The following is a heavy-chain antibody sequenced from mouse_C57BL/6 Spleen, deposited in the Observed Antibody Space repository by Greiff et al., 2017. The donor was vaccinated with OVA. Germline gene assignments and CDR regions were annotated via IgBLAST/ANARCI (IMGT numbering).Heavy chain of an antibody. CDR2: IYPGDGDT. D-gene: IGHD2-1*01. Sequence: VQRVESGPELVKPGASVKISCKASGYAFSSSWMNWVKQRPGKGLEWIGRIYPGDGDTNYNGKFKGKATLTADKSSSTAYMQLSSLTSEDSAVYFCVYYGNSGGYWGQGTTLTVSS. CDR1: GYAFSSSW. V-gene: IGHV1-82*01. CDR3: VYYGNSGGY. J-gene: IGHJ2*01.